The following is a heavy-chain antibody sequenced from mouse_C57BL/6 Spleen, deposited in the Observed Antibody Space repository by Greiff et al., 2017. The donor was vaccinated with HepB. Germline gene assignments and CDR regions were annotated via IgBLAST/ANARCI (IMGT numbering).Heavy chain of an antibody. V-gene: IGHV1-52*01. CDR3: ARGKLYGHYAMDY. J-gene: IGHJ4*01. D-gene: IGHD3-3*01. CDR1: GYTFTSYW. CDR2: IDPSDSET. Sequence: VQLQQPGAELVRPGSSVKLSCKASGYTFTSYWMHWVKQRPIQGLEWIGNIDPSDSETHYNQKFKDKATLTVDKSSSTAYMQLSSLTSEDSAVYYCARGKLYGHYAMDYWGQGTSVTVSS.